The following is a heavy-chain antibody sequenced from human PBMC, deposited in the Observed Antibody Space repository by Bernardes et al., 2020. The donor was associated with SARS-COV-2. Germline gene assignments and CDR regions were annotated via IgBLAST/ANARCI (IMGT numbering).Heavy chain of an antibody. J-gene: IGHJ6*02. CDR3: ARGDYADATGAVYYYYYGMDV. D-gene: IGHD4-17*01. CDR1: GFTFSSYG. Sequence: GGSLRLSCAASGFTFSSYGMHWVRQAPGKGLEWVAVIWYDGSNKYYADSEKGRFTISRDNSKNTLYLQMNSLRAEDTAVYYCARGDYADATGAVYYYYYGMDVWGQGTTVTVSS. CDR2: IWYDGSNK. V-gene: IGHV3-33*01.